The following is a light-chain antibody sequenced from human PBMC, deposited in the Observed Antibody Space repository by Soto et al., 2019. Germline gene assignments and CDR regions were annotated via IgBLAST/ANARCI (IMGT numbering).Light chain of an antibody. CDR1: QRITTN. CDR2: GAS. Sequence: EKVLTQSPATLSVSPGERATLSCRASQRITTNLAWYQQKPGQAPSLLIYGASTRATGVPARFSGSGSGTEFPLTITSLQSEDFGVYYCQQYNDRPPLTFGGGTKVEI. J-gene: IGKJ4*01. V-gene: IGKV3-15*01. CDR3: QQYNDRPPLT.